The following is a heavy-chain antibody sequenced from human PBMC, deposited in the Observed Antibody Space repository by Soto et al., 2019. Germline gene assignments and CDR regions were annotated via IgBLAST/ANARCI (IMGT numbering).Heavy chain of an antibody. CDR2: ISGNGDDT. J-gene: IGHJ4*02. CDR3: AKPHYRNAYGSFND. Sequence: EVQLLESGGGLEQPGGSLRLSCAASGFTFRSSAMSWVRQAPGKGLEWVSGISGNGDDTNYADAVKGRFTISRDNSKNTLYLRLDSLRAEDTAIYYCAKPHYRNAYGSFNDWGQGTLVTVAS. V-gene: IGHV3-23*01. CDR1: GFTFRSSA. D-gene: IGHD3-16*01.